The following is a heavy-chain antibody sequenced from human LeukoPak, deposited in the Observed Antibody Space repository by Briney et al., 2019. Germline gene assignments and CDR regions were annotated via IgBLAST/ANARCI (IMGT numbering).Heavy chain of an antibody. Sequence: AGGSLRLSCAASGFTFSNYWINWVRQAPGKGLEWVANINQDGSEKYYVDSVRGRFTISRDNAKNSLYLQMNSLRAEDTAVYYCARVGQWLEIFDYWGQGTLVTVSS. CDR1: GFTFSNYW. CDR2: INQDGSEK. D-gene: IGHD6-19*01. V-gene: IGHV3-7*03. J-gene: IGHJ4*02. CDR3: ARVGQWLEIFDY.